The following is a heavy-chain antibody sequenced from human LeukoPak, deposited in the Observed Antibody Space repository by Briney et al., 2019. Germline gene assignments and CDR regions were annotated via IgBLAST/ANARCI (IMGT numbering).Heavy chain of an antibody. J-gene: IGHJ6*02. V-gene: IGHV3-53*01. CDR1: GVTLNSNY. CDR3: AIFGATQPRYYYYGMDV. Sequence: QPGGSLRLSCAASGVTLNSNYLSWVRQAPGRGLEWVSLIDSGGATSYADSVKGRFTISRDNSKNTLYLQMNSLRAEDTAVYYCAIFGATQPRYYYYGMDVWGQGTTVTVSS. CDR2: IDSGGAT. D-gene: IGHD1-26*01.